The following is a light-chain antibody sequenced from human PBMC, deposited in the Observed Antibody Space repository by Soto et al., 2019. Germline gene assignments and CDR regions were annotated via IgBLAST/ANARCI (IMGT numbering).Light chain of an antibody. CDR2: GAS. J-gene: IGKJ5*01. CDR3: QQYNNWPRT. Sequence: EIVLTQSPGNLSLSPGERATLSCRASQSVSSSYLAWYQQKPGQAPRLLIYGASTRATGVPARFSGSGSGTEFTLTISSLQSEDFAVYYCQQYNNWPRTFGQGTRLEIK. CDR1: QSVSSSY. V-gene: IGKV3-15*01.